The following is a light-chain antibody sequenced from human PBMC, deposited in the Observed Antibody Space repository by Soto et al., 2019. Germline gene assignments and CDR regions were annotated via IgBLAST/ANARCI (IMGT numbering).Light chain of an antibody. Sequence: DIQMTQSPSTLSASVGDRVTITCRASESISTWLAWYQQKPGKAPNLLIYKASSLESGVPSRFSGSGSGTEFTLTISSLQPDDFATYYCQQYSIYSWTFGQGTKVEIK. J-gene: IGKJ1*01. CDR3: QQYSIYSWT. V-gene: IGKV1-5*03. CDR1: ESISTW. CDR2: KAS.